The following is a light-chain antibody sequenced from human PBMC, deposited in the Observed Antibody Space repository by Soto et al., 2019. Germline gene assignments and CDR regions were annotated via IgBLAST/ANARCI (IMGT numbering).Light chain of an antibody. CDR3: QSYDSSVSAYVV. J-gene: IGLJ2*01. CDR2: GNS. CDR1: SSNIGAGYD. Sequence: QSVLTQPPSVSGAPGQRVTISCTGSSSNIGAGYDVHWYQQLPGTAPKLLIYGNSNRPSGVPDRFSGSKSGTSASLAITGLQAEDEADYCQSYDSSVSAYVVFGGGTKVTVL. V-gene: IGLV1-40*01.